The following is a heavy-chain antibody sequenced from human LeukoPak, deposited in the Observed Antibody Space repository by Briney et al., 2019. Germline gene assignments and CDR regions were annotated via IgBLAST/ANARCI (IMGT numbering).Heavy chain of an antibody. J-gene: IGHJ4*02. V-gene: IGHV4-38-2*02. Sequence: SETLSLTCTVSGYSISSGYYWGWIRQPPGKGLEWIGSIYYSGSTYYNPSLKSRVTISVDTSKNQFSLKVSSVTAADTAVYYCARMFRTVWELPYFWGQGTLVTVSS. CDR3: ARMFRTVWELPYF. CDR1: GYSISSGYY. D-gene: IGHD1-26*01. CDR2: IYYSGST.